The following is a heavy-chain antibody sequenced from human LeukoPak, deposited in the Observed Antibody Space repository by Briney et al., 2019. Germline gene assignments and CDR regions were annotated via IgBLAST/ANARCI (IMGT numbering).Heavy chain of an antibody. CDR1: GGSISSSSYY. J-gene: IGHJ6*02. V-gene: IGHV4-39*07. Sequence: SQTLSLTCAVSGGSISSSSYYWGWIRQPPGKGLEWIGSIYYSGSTYYNPSLKSRVTISVDTSKNQFSLKLSSVTAADTAVYYCARDSSYVLLWFGELLDGMDVWGQGTTVTVSS. CDR3: ARDSSYVLLWFGELLDGMDV. CDR2: IYYSGST. D-gene: IGHD3-10*01.